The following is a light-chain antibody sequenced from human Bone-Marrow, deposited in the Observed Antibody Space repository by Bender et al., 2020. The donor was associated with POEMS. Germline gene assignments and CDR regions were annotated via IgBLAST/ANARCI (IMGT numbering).Light chain of an antibody. CDR1: SSNIGGNY. J-gene: IGLJ7*01. CDR2: GNK. CDR3: AAWDDSLSGAV. Sequence: QSVLTQPPSASGTPGQRVTISCSGSSSNIGGNYVYWYQQLPETAPKLLIYGNKQRPSGVPDRFSGSKSGTSASLAISGLRSDDEALYYCAAWDDSLSGAVFGGGTQVTVL. V-gene: IGLV1-47*01.